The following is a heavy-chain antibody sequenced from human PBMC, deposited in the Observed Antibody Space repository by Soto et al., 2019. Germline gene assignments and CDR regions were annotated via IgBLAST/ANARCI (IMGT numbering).Heavy chain of an antibody. D-gene: IGHD2-15*01. Sequence: EVQLLESGGGLVQPGGSLRLSCAVSGFTFSTNDMSWVRQAPGKGLEWVSAISVRDGSTYYADSVKGRFTVSRDNSKNTLYLQMNILRADDTAVYYCAKGGWLEYWGRGTPVTVSS. CDR3: AKGGWLEY. CDR1: GFTFSTND. CDR2: ISVRDGST. J-gene: IGHJ4*02. V-gene: IGHV3-23*01.